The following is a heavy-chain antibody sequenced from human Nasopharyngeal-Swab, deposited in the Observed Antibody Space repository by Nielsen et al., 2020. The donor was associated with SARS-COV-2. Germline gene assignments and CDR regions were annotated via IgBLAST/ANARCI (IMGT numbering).Heavy chain of an antibody. CDR2: ISAYNGNT. D-gene: IGHD5-24*01. CDR1: GYTFTGYY. CDR3: ARVPQRWLQFGYMDV. V-gene: IGHV1-18*04. Sequence: ASVKVSCKASGYTFTGYYMHWVRQAPGQGLEWVGRISAYNGNTNYAQRLQGRVTMTTNTSTSTAYMELRSLRSDDTAVYYCARVPQRWLQFGYMDVWGKGTTVTVSS. J-gene: IGHJ6*03.